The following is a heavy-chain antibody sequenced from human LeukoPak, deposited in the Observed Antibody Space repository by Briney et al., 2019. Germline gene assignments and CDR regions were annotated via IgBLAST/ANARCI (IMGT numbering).Heavy chain of an antibody. CDR2: IYDSGST. CDR1: GGSLSNHY. Sequence: SETLSLTCTVSGGSLSNHYWSWIRQPPGKGLEWIGHIYDSGSTTYNPSLKSRVTMSVDTSKNQFSLKLSSVTAADTAVYYCARARVRSYSYDSSGFYTSDWHFDLWGRGTLVTVSS. V-gene: IGHV4-59*11. J-gene: IGHJ2*01. D-gene: IGHD3-22*01. CDR3: ARARVRSYSYDSSGFYTSDWHFDL.